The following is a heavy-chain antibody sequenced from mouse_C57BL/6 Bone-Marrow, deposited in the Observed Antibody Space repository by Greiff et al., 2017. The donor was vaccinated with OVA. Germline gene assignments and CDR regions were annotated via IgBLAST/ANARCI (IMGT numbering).Heavy chain of an antibody. J-gene: IGHJ4*01. CDR2: IDPSDSYT. Sequence: QVHVKQPGAELVMPGASVKLSCKASGYTFTSYWMHWVKQRPGQGLEWIGEIDPSDSYTNYNQKFKGKSTLTVDKSSSTPYMQLSSLTSEDSAVYYCAREAYYYGHYAMDYWGQGTSVTVSS. CDR3: AREAYYYGHYAMDY. V-gene: IGHV1-69*01. CDR1: GYTFTSYW. D-gene: IGHD1-1*01.